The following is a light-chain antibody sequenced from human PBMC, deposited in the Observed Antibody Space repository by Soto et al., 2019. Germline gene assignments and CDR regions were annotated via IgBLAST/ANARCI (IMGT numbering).Light chain of an antibody. CDR1: QGISRS. CDR3: QQADAFPIT. V-gene: IGKV1-12*01. Sequence: DIQMTQSPSSVSASVGDRVTITCQASQGISRSLAWYQQKPGKAPKLLIYSASSLQSGVPSRFSGSGFGTDFTLTISRLQPEDFATYYCQQADAFPITFGQGTRLEIK. CDR2: SAS. J-gene: IGKJ5*01.